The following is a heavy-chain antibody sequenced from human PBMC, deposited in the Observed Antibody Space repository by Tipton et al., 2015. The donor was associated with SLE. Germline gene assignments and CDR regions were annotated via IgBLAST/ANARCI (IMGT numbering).Heavy chain of an antibody. V-gene: IGHV4-34*01. CDR2: INHSGST. CDR3: ASNVVAGDAFDI. Sequence: TLSLTCAVYGGSLSGYYWSWIRQPPGKGLEWIGEINHSGSTNYNPSLKSRVTISVDTSKNQFSLKLSSVTAADTAVYYCASNVVAGDAFDIWGQGTMVTVSS. CDR1: GGSLSGYY. D-gene: IGHD2-21*01. J-gene: IGHJ3*02.